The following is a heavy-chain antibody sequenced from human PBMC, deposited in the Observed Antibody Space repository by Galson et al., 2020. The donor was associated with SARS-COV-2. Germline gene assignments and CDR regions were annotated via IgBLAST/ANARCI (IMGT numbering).Heavy chain of an antibody. CDR1: DGSFSNPRYY. CDR3: ARHFSAAPYDAFDI. J-gene: IGHJ3*02. CDR2: HYYTGGT. Sequence: SETLSLTCSVSDGSFSNPRYYWGWIRQPPGKELEWIGSHYYTGGTHYNPSLKSRVTISLEMSMTQFSLKLTSVSAADTALYYCARHFSAAPYDAFDIWGQGALVAVS. V-gene: IGHV4-39*01. D-gene: IGHD3-3*01.